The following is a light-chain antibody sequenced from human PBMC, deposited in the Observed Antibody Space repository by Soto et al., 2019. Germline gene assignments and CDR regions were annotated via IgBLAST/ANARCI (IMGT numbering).Light chain of an antibody. CDR2: GAS. Sequence: EIVLTQSPGTLSLSPGERATLSCRASQSVSSSYLAWYQQKPGQAPRLLIYGASSRATGIADRFSGSGSGKDFTLTISRLEPEDFAVYYCQQYGSSPPTFGQGTKLEIK. CDR1: QSVSSSY. CDR3: QQYGSSPPT. J-gene: IGKJ2*01. V-gene: IGKV3-20*01.